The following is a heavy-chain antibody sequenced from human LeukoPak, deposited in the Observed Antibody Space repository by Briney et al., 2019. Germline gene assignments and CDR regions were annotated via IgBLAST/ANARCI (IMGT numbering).Heavy chain of an antibody. CDR2: IYYSGST. CDR1: GGSVSSGSYY. CDR3: ARLGRDGYSSSYFDY. J-gene: IGHJ4*02. V-gene: IGHV4-61*01. Sequence: PSETLSLTCTVSGGSVSSGSYYWSWIRQPPGKGLEWIGYIYYSGSTNYNPSLKSRVTISVDTSKNQFSLKLSSVTAADTAVYYCARLGRDGYSSSYFDYRGQGTLVTVSS. D-gene: IGHD5-24*01.